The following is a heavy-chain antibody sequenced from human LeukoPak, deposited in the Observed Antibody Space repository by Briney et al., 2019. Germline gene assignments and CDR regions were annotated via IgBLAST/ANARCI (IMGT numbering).Heavy chain of an antibody. CDR1: GFTFSDYY. J-gene: IGHJ4*02. CDR3: AKDHKRATAFDY. Sequence: PGGSLRLSCAASGFTFSDYYMSWIRQAPGKGLEWVSYISSSGSTIYYADSVKGRFTISRDNSKNTLYLQMNSLRAEDTAVYYCAKDHKRATAFDYWGQGTLVTVSS. D-gene: IGHD5-18*01. CDR2: ISSSGSTI. V-gene: IGHV3-11*04.